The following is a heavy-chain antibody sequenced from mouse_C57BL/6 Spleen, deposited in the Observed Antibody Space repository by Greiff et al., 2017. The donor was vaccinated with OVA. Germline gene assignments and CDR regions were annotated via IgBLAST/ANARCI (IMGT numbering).Heavy chain of an antibody. Sequence: EVKLVESGGGLVKPGGSLKLSCAASGFTFSSYAMSWVRQTPEKRLEWVATISDGGSYTYYPDNVKGRFTISRDNAKNNLYLQMSHLKSEDTAMYYCAREDYGSRGDYFDYWGQGTTLTVSS. CDR1: GFTFSSYA. CDR3: AREDYGSRGDYFDY. V-gene: IGHV5-4*01. CDR2: ISDGGSYT. D-gene: IGHD1-1*01. J-gene: IGHJ2*01.